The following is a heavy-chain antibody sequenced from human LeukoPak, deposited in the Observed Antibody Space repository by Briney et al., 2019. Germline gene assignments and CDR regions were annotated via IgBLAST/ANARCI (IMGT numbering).Heavy chain of an antibody. V-gene: IGHV3-74*01. CDR1: GFTFSSYW. Sequence: GGSLRLSCAASGFTFSSYWMHWVRQAPGKGLVWVSRINSDGSSTSYADSVKGRFTISRDNAKNTLYLQMNSLRAEDTAVYYCARVGRNFGWFDPWGQGTLVTASS. CDR2: INSDGSST. CDR3: ARVGRNFGWFDP. D-gene: IGHD1-26*01. J-gene: IGHJ5*02.